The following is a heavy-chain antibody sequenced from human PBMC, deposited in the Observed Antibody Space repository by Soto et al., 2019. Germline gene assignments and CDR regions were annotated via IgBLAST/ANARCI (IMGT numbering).Heavy chain of an antibody. CDR3: ASARIGALSWCDP. J-gene: IGHJ5*02. CDR1: GGSISSFY. V-gene: IGHV4-59*08. Sequence: QVQLQESGPGLVKPSETLSLTCTVSGGSISSFYWSWIRQPPGKGLEWIGYIYYSGSTNYNPSLKSRVTISVDTSKNQFSLKLSSVTAADTAVYYCASARIGALSWCDPWGQGTLVSVSS. D-gene: IGHD6-13*01. CDR2: IYYSGST.